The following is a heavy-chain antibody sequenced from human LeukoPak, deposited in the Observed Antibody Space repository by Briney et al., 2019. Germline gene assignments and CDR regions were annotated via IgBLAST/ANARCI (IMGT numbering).Heavy chain of an antibody. D-gene: IGHD2-21*02. CDR1: GFTFSSYA. J-gene: IGHJ6*02. CDR3: ARETDGMDV. Sequence: GGSLRLSCAASGFTFSSYAIHWVRQAPGKGLEWVAVISYDGGSKYYADSVKGRFTISRDNSKSSLSLQMNSLSPEDTAVYYCARETDGMDVWGQGTTVTVSS. V-gene: IGHV3-30-3*01. CDR2: ISYDGGSK.